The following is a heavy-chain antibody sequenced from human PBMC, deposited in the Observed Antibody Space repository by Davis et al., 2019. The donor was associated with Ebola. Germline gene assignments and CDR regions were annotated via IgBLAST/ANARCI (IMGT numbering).Heavy chain of an antibody. CDR1: GYTFTNYY. D-gene: IGHD6-13*01. CDR3: ARDTSSAAAGYYYYYYGMDV. Sequence: AASVKVSCKASGYTFTNYYMHWVRQAPGQGLEWMGIINPSGGSTSYAQKFQGRVTMTRDPSTSTAYMELRSLRSDDTAVYYCARDTSSAAAGYYYYYYGMDVWGQGTTVTVSS. CDR2: INPSGGST. J-gene: IGHJ6*02. V-gene: IGHV1-46*01.